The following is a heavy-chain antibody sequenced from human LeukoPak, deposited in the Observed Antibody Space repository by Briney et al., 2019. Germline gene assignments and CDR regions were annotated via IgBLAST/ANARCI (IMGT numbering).Heavy chain of an antibody. CDR1: GYTFTSYG. D-gene: IGHD2-15*01. V-gene: IGHV1-18*01. CDR2: ISAYNGNT. CDR3: ARDSCSGGSCYHKYYYYGMDV. Sequence: GASVKVSCKASGYTFTSYGISWVRQAPGQGLEWMGWISAYNGNTNYAQKLQGRVTMTTDTSTSTAYMELRSLRSDDTAVYYCARDSCSGGSCYHKYYYYGMDVWGQGTTVTVSS. J-gene: IGHJ6*02.